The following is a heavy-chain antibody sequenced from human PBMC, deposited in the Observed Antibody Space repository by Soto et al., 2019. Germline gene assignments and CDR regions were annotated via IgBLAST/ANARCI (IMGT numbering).Heavy chain of an antibody. V-gene: IGHV4-39*01. J-gene: IGHJ5*02. CDR1: GGSISSSRYY. CDR2: IYYSGST. CDR3: TNSNWFDP. Sequence: QLQLQESGPGLVKPSETLSLTCTVSGGSISSSRYYWGWIRQPPGKGLVWIGRIYYSGSTYYNPSLKSRVTISVDTSKNQFSLKLSSVTAADTAVYYCTNSNWFDPWGQGTLVTVSS. D-gene: IGHD3-10*01.